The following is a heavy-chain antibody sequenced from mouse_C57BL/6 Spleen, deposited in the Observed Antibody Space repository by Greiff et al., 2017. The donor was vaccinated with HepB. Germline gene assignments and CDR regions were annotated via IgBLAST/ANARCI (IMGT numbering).Heavy chain of an antibody. CDR1: GYTFTSYW. J-gene: IGHJ1*03. V-gene: IGHV1-59*01. CDR2: IDPSDSYT. CDR3: ARGHSNYPYWYFDV. D-gene: IGHD2-5*01. Sequence: VQLQQSGAELVRPGTSVKLSCKASGYTFTSYWMHWVKQRPGQGLEWIGVIDPSDSYTNYNQKFKGKATLTVDTSSSTAYMQLSSLTSEDSAVYYCARGHSNYPYWYFDVWGTGTTVTVSS.